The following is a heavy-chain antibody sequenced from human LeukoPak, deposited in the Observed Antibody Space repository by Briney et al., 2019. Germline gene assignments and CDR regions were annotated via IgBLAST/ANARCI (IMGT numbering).Heavy chain of an antibody. J-gene: IGHJ3*02. D-gene: IGHD6-19*01. CDR3: AKAIAVAAPGAFDI. CDR1: GFTFSSYG. V-gene: IGHV3-30*18. CDR2: ISYDGSNK. Sequence: GGSLRLSCAASGFTFSSYGMHWVRQAPGKGLEWVAVISYDGSNKYYADSVKGRFTISRDNSKDTLYLQMNSLRAEDTAVYYCAKAIAVAAPGAFDIWGQGTMVTVSS.